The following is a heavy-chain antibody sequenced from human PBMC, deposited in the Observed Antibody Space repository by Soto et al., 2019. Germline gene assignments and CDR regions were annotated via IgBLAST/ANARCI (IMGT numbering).Heavy chain of an antibody. CDR1: GYSFSSFG. J-gene: IGHJ4*02. V-gene: IGHV1-18*01. D-gene: IGHD2-15*01. CDR2: VSVPSGDT. Sequence: ALVKVSCKAAGYSFSSFGISWGRQAPGQGLEWVGWVSVPSGDTSSAQNFQGRVTVTTDTSTSTAYMEVGSLRSDDTAVYYCARTCRSGGSCYLEYWGEGTLVTVSS. CDR3: ARTCRSGGSCYLEY.